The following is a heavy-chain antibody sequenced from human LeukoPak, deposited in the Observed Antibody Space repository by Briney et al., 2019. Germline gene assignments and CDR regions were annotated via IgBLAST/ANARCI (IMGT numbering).Heavy chain of an antibody. CDR3: ARMGYDSSGYSNYFDY. V-gene: IGHV3-30*04. D-gene: IGHD3-22*01. CDR2: ISYDGSNK. J-gene: IGHJ4*02. CDR1: GFTFSSYA. Sequence: GGSLRLSCAASGFTFSSYAMHWVRQAPGKGLEWVAVISYDGSNKHYADSVKGRFTISRDNSKNTLYLQMNSLRAEDTAVYYCARMGYDSSGYSNYFDYWGQGTLVTVSS.